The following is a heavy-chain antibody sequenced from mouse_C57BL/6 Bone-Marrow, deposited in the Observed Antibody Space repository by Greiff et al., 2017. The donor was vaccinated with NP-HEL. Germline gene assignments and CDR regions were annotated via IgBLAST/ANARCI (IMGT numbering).Heavy chain of an antibody. V-gene: IGHV5-6*01. CDR1: GFTFSSYG. CDR2: ISSGGSYT. D-gene: IGHD2-4*01. Sequence: EVHLVESGGDLVKPGGSLKLSCAASGFTFSSYGMSWVRQTPDKRLEWVATISSGGSYTYYPDSVTGRFTISRDNAKNTLYLQMSSLKSEDTAMYYCASPYDYDVAWFAYWGQGTLVTVSA. CDR3: ASPYDYDVAWFAY. J-gene: IGHJ3*01.